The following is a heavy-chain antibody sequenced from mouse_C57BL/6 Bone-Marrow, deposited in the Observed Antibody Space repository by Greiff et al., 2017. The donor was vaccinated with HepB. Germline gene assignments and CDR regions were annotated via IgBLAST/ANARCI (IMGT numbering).Heavy chain of an antibody. CDR3: AGTLDV. Sequence: VHVKQSGPELVKPGASVKISCKASGYSFTGYYMNWVKQSPEKSLEWIGEINPSTGGTTYNQKFKAKATLTVDKSSSTAYMQLKSLTSEDSAVYYCAGTLDVWGTGTTVTVSS. J-gene: IGHJ1*03. V-gene: IGHV1-42*01. CDR2: INPSTGGT. CDR1: GYSFTGYY.